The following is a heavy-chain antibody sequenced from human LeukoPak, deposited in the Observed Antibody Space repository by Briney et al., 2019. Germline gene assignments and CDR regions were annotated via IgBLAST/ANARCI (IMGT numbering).Heavy chain of an antibody. Sequence: GSSVKVSCKASGGTFSSYAISWVRQAPGQGLEWMGIINPSGGSTSYAQKFQGRVTMTRDTSTSTVYMELSSLRSEDTAVYYCARGDGDYTVGGYWGQGTLVTVSS. J-gene: IGHJ4*02. CDR3: ARGDGDYTVGGY. CDR1: GGTFSSYA. V-gene: IGHV1-46*01. D-gene: IGHD4-17*01. CDR2: INPSGGST.